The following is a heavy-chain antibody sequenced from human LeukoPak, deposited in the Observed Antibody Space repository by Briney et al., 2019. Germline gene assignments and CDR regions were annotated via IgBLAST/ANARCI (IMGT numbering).Heavy chain of an antibody. D-gene: IGHD3-22*01. J-gene: IGHJ3*02. CDR2: INACNGNR. CDR1: GYDFTSYA. V-gene: IGHV1-3*01. CDR3: AKDEKGYYHDTSGYPDAFDI. Sequence: ASVKVFCKASGYDFTSYAMHWVRPAPGQRLVWMRWINACNGNRKYSQKFQDRVTVTRDTSTSTAYMELSSLRSEDTAVYYCAKDEKGYYHDTSGYPDAFDIWGQGTMVTVSS.